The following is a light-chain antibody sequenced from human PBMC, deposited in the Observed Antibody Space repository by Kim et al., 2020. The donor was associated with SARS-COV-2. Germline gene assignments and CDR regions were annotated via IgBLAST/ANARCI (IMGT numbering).Light chain of an antibody. Sequence: GQRVSISCSGSSTNVGRHFVNWYRKLPGTAPKVFIYNDNQRPSGVPDRFSGSRSGTSASLAISGLQSEDEADYYCATWDVTLNGWVFGGGTQLTVL. J-gene: IGLJ3*02. CDR3: ATWDVTLNGWV. CDR1: STNVGRHF. V-gene: IGLV1-44*01. CDR2: NDN.